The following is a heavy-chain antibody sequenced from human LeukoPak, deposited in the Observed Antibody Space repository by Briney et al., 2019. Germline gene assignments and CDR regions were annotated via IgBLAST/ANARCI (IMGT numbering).Heavy chain of an antibody. CDR2: ISWNSGSL. D-gene: IGHD2-15*01. CDR1: GFTFDDFA. V-gene: IGHV3-9*01. CDR3: AKDSGGLVDY. Sequence: GGSLTLSCPAPGFTFDDFAMHWVRQAPGKGLEWVSGISWNSGSLDYADSVTGRFSISRDNAKNSLYLQMNSLRPEDTAFYYCAKDSGGLVDYWGQGTLVTVSS. J-gene: IGHJ4*02.